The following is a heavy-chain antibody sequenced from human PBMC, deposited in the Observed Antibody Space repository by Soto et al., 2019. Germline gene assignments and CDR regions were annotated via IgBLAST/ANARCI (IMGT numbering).Heavy chain of an antibody. J-gene: IGHJ6*02. V-gene: IGHV3-23*01. Sequence: PGGSLRLSCVASGFTFSTHAMSWVRQVPGKGLEWVSTFSGSGGTIYYGESVKGRFTISRDDPKNTLYLDMNSLRVEDTAVYYCAKDPPWTVGPLAMDVWGQGTTVTVSS. CDR2: FSGSGGTI. D-gene: IGHD2-2*01. CDR3: AKDPPWTVGPLAMDV. CDR1: GFTFSTHA.